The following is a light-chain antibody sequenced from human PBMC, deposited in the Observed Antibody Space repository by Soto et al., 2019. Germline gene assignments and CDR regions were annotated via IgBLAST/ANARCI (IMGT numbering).Light chain of an antibody. CDR1: HNDIGTYDY. CDR2: GVT. CDR3: SSFTANRNYV. Sequence: QSALTQPTSVSGSPGQSITISCTGNHNDIGTYDYVSWYQQHPGRAPRLLIHGVTTRPSGISGRFSASKSGLTASLTISGLQPEDEADYYCSSFTANRNYVFGPGTKLTVL. J-gene: IGLJ1*01. V-gene: IGLV2-14*03.